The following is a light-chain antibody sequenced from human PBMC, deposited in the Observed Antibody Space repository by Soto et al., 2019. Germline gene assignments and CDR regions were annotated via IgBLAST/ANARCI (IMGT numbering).Light chain of an antibody. CDR1: QSINSW. Sequence: DIQMTQSPSTLSASVGDRVTITCRASQSINSWLAWYKQKPGKAPRLLIYRASSLEGGVPSRFSGSGSGAEFTLTISRLQPDDFATYYCQHYDSYSGTFGPGTKVDIK. CDR2: RAS. CDR3: QHYDSYSGT. J-gene: IGKJ3*01. V-gene: IGKV1-5*03.